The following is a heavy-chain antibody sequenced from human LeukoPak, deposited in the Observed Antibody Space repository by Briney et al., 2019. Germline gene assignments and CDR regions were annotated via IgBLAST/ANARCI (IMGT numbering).Heavy chain of an antibody. CDR2: ISSSSSYI. CDR3: ARVGSVVEWLVPHDAFDI. J-gene: IGHJ3*02. D-gene: IGHD6-19*01. CDR1: GFTFSSYS. V-gene: IGHV3-21*01. Sequence: KPGGSLRLSCAASGFTFSSYSMNWVRQAPGKGLEWVSSISSSSSYIYYADSVKGRFTISRDNAKNSLYLQMNSLRAEDTAVYYCARVGSVVEWLVPHDAFDIWGQGTMVTVSS.